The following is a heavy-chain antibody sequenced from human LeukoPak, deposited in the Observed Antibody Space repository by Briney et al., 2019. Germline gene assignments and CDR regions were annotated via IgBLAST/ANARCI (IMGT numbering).Heavy chain of an antibody. CDR1: GGSFSGYY. Sequence: SEALSLTCAVYGGSFSGYYWSWIRQPPGKGLEWIGEINHSGSTNYNPSLKSRVTISVDTSKNQFSLKLSSVTAADTAVYYCARDPKEEAGLDIWGQGTMVTVSS. J-gene: IGHJ3*02. CDR3: ARDPKEEAGLDI. V-gene: IGHV4-34*01. CDR2: INHSGST.